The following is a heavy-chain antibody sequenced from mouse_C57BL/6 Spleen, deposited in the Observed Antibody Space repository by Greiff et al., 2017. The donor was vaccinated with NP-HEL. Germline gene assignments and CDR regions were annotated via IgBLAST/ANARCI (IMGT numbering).Heavy chain of an antibody. CDR2: IDPEDGDT. V-gene: IGHV14-1*01. CDR1: GFNIKDYY. CDR3: TTNDYDVEAMDY. J-gene: IGHJ4*01. D-gene: IGHD2-4*01. Sequence: EVQLQQSGAELVRPGASVKLSCTASGFNIKDYYMHWVKQRPEQGLEWIGRIDPEDGDTEYAPKFQGKATMTADTSSNTAYLQLSSLTSEDTAVYYCTTNDYDVEAMDYWGQGTSVTVSS.